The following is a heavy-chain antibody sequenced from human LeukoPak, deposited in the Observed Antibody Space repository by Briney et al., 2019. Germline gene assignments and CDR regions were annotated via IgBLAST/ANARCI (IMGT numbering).Heavy chain of an antibody. CDR1: GFTFSSYG. Sequence: QPGGSLRLSCAASGFTFSSYGMHWVRQAPGKGLEWVAFIRYDGSNKYYVDSVKGRFTISRDNSKNTLYLQINSLRAEDTAVYYCAKETGAAGISSDAFAIWGQGTMPTVSS. J-gene: IGHJ3*02. CDR2: IRYDGSNK. V-gene: IGHV3-30*02. D-gene: IGHD1-1*01. CDR3: AKETGAAGISSDAFAI.